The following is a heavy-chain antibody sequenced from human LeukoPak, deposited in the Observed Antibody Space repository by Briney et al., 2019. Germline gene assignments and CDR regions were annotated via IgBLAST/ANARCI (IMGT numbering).Heavy chain of an antibody. CDR2: INPDDGST. CDR1: GYTFTSYY. D-gene: IGHD3-22*01. Sequence: GSVNVSCKASGYTFTSYYMHWVRQAPGRGLEWMGIINPDDGSTSYSQEFQGRVTMTRDTSTSTVFLDLSSLRSEDTAVYYCATAPYSSGSFQHWGQGTLVTVSS. J-gene: IGHJ1*01. V-gene: IGHV1-46*01. CDR3: ATAPYSSGSFQH.